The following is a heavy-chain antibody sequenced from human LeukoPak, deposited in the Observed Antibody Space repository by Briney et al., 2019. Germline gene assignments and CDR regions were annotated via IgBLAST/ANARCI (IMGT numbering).Heavy chain of an antibody. V-gene: IGHV1-69*04. CDR1: GGTLSSYA. CDR3: ARDLKDSSGYYGY. J-gene: IGHJ4*02. Sequence: ASVKVSCKASGGTLSSYAISWVRQAPGQGLEWMGRIIPILGIANYAQKFQGRVTITADKSTSTAYMELSSLRSEDTAVYYCARDLKDSSGYYGYWGQGTLVTVSS. CDR2: IIPILGIA. D-gene: IGHD3-22*01.